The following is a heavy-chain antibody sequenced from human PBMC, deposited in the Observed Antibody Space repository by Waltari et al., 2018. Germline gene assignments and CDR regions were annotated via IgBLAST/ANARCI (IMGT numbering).Heavy chain of an antibody. V-gene: IGHV3-30-3*01. Sequence: QVQLVESGGGVVQPGRSLSLSCAASGFTFSSYAMHWVRQAPGKGLELVAVISYDGSNKYYADSVKGRFTISRDNSKNTLYLQMNSLRAEDTAVYYCARQAKGLRRTGFFDYWGQGTLVTVSS. CDR1: GFTFSSYA. CDR3: ARQAKGLRRTGFFDY. D-gene: IGHD4-17*01. CDR2: ISYDGSNK. J-gene: IGHJ4*02.